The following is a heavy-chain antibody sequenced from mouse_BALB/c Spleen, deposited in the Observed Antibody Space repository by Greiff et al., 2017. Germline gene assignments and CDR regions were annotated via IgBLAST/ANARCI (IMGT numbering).Heavy chain of an antibody. J-gene: IGHJ4*01. CDR1: GYTFTSYT. Sequence: VQLQQSGAELARPGASVKMSCKASGYTFTSYTMHWVKQRPGQGLEWIGYINPSTGYTEYNQKFKDKATLTADKSSSTAYMQLSSLTSEDSAVYYCARFPIYYYGSDAMDYWGQGTSVTVSS. CDR3: ARFPIYYYGSDAMDY. CDR2: INPSTGYT. V-gene: IGHV1-4*01. D-gene: IGHD1-1*01.